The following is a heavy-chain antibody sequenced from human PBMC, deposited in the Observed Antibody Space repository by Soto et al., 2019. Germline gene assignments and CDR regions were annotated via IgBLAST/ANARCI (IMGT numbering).Heavy chain of an antibody. D-gene: IGHD6-6*01. CDR1: GYTFTGYY. Sequence: QVQLVQSGAEVKKPGASVKVSCKAPGYTFTGYYMHWVRQAPGQGLEWMGWINPNSGGTNYAQKFQGWVTMTRDTSISTAYMELSRLRSDDTAVYYCARENSSSSDFNYYYMDVWGKGTTVTVSS. CDR2: INPNSGGT. J-gene: IGHJ6*03. CDR3: ARENSSSSDFNYYYMDV. V-gene: IGHV1-2*04.